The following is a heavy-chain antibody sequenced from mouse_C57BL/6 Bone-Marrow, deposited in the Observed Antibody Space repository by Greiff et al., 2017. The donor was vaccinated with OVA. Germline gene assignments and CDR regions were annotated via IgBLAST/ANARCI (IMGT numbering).Heavy chain of an antibody. D-gene: IGHD1-1*01. CDR3: VRDYYGVAPGFFGY. CDR2: IRSKSNNYAT. Sequence: KGLEWVARIRSKSNNYATYYADSVKDRFTISRDDSESMLYLQMNNLKTEDTAMYYCVRDYYGVAPGFFGYGGKGTTLTVAT. J-gene: IGHJ2*01. V-gene: IGHV10-1*01.